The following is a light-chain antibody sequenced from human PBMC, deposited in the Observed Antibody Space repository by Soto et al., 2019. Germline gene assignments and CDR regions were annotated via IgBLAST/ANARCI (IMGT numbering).Light chain of an antibody. CDR2: DVS. Sequence: QSALTQPASVSGSPGQSITISCTGTSSDVGGYNYVSWYQQHPGNAPKLMIYDVSNRPSGVSNRFSGSKSGNTASLTISGLQAEDEADYYCSSYTSSSTRWLFGGGTKLTVL. CDR3: SSYTSSSTRWL. V-gene: IGLV2-14*01. J-gene: IGLJ3*02. CDR1: SSDVGGYNY.